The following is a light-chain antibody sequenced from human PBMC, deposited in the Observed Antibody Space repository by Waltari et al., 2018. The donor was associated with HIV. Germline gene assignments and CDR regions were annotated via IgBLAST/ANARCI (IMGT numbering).Light chain of an antibody. V-gene: IGLV1-40*01. CDR1: SPNIGAGYD. CDR3: QSYDRRLMWV. Sequence: HSLLTQPPSVSGAPGQRVTISSTGSSPNIGAGYDFHWYQKYPVTAPKLLIFQNINRPSGVPDRFSGSKSVTSASLVITGLQAEDEADYYCQSYDRRLMWVFGGGTSLTV. J-gene: IGLJ2*01. CDR2: QNI.